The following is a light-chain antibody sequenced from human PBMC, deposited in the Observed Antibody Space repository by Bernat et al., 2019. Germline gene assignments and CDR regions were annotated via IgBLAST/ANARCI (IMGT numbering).Light chain of an antibody. V-gene: IGLV2-14*03. Sequence: QSALTQPASVSGSPGQSITISCTGTSSDVGGYNHVSWYQQHPGKAPKLMIHDVSDRPSGVSNRFSGSKSGNTASLTISGLQAEDEADYYCSSYTSSSTYVCGAGTKVTVL. J-gene: IGLJ1*01. CDR1: SSDVGGYNH. CDR2: DVS. CDR3: SSYTSSSTYV.